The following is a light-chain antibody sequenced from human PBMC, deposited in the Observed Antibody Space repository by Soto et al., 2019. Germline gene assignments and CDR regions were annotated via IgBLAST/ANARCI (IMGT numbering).Light chain of an antibody. CDR3: QQYGDSPRT. Sequence: EIVLTQSPGTLSLSPGERATLSCRASQSVSSSYLAWYQQTPGQAPRLLIYGASSRATGIPDRFSGSGSGTYVTLTISRLEPEDVLVYCCQQYGDSPRTFGQGTKVEIK. CDR2: GAS. V-gene: IGKV3-20*01. J-gene: IGKJ1*01. CDR1: QSVSSSY.